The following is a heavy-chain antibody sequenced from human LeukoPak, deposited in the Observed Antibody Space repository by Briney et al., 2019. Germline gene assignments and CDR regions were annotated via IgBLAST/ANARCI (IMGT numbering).Heavy chain of an antibody. CDR2: ISSSSSYI. D-gene: IGHD6-13*01. CDR1: GFTFSSYS. V-gene: IGHV3-21*04. J-gene: IGHJ4*02. Sequence: GGSLRLSCAASGFTFSSYSMNWVRQAPGEGLEWVSSISSSSSYIYYADSVKGRFTISRDNAKNSLYLQMNSLRAEDTALYYCARELALYYFDYWGQGTLVTVSS. CDR3: ARELALYYFDY.